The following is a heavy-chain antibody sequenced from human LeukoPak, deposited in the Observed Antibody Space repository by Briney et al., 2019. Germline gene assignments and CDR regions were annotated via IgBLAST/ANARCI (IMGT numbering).Heavy chain of an antibody. D-gene: IGHD3-22*01. CDR3: VTDGADYYDSTGYPIYFDY. V-gene: IGHV3-21*01. CDR2: ISSSSSYI. J-gene: IGHJ4*02. Sequence: PGGSLRLSCAASGFTFSSYSMNWVRQAPGKGLEWVSCISSSSSYIYYADSVKGRFTISRDNAENSLYLQMNSLRAEDTAVYYCVTDGADYYDSTGYPIYFDYWGQGTLVTVSS. CDR1: GFTFSSYS.